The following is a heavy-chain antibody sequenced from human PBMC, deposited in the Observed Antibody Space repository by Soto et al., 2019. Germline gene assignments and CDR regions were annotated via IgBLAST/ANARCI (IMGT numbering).Heavy chain of an antibody. J-gene: IGHJ2*01. CDR2: ISDSGGFT. CDR3: AKRPFNWGKWYFDL. V-gene: IGHV3-23*01. Sequence: EVQLLKSGGGLVQPGGSLRLSCAASGFTFSSYAITWVRQAPGKGLEWVSIISDSGGFTYYADSVKGRFTISRDNSINTLYLQMNSLRAEDTAVYYCAKRPFNWGKWYFDLWGRGTPVTVSS. D-gene: IGHD7-27*01. CDR1: GFTFSSYA.